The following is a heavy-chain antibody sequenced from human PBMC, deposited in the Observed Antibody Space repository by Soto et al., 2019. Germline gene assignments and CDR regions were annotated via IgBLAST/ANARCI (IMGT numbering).Heavy chain of an antibody. CDR2: IWYDGSNK. J-gene: IGHJ4*02. V-gene: IGHV3-33*01. Sequence: GGSLRLSCAASGFTFSSYGMHWVRQAPGKGLEWVAVIWYDGSNKYYADSVKGRFTISRDNSKNTLYLQMNSLRAEDTAVYYCARVLYYDILTGSHGLDYWGQGTLVTVSS. CDR3: ARVLYYDILTGSHGLDY. D-gene: IGHD3-9*01. CDR1: GFTFSSYG.